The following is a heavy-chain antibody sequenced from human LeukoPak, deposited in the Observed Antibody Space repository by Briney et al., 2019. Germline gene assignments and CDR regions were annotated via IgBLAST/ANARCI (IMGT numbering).Heavy chain of an antibody. CDR3: ARDSNIARPGLSWVSGYDQRYYYYYGMDV. D-gene: IGHD5-12*01. V-gene: IGHV1-69*05. J-gene: IGHJ6*02. CDR1: GGTFSSYA. CDR2: IIPIFGTA. Sequence: SVKVSCKSSGGTFSSYAISWVRQAPGQGLEWMGGIIPIFGTANYAQKFQGRVTITTDESTSTAYMELSSLRSEDTAVYYCARDSNIARPGLSWVSGYDQRYYYYYGMDVWAKGPRSPSP.